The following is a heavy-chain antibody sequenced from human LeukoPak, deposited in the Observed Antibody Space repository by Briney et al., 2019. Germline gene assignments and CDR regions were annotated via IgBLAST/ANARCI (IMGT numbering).Heavy chain of an antibody. D-gene: IGHD3-22*01. CDR3: AKYDSSGRRTWKEYFQH. CDR2: ISGSGGST. CDR1: GFTFSSYA. Sequence: PGGSLRLSCAASGFTFSSYAMSWVRQAPGKGLEWVSAISGSGGSTYYADSVKGRFTISRDNSKNTLYLQMNSLRAEDTAVYYCAKYDSSGRRTWKEYFQHWGQGTLVTVSS. V-gene: IGHV3-23*01. J-gene: IGHJ1*01.